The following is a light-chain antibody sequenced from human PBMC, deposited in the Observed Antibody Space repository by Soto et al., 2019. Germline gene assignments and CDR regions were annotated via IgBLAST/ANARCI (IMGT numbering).Light chain of an antibody. CDR3: CSYAGDYMFV. J-gene: IGLJ1*01. CDR2: EVN. Sequence: QSALTQPASVSGSPRQSITISCTGASSDVGGYTYVSWYQQHPGKAPKLMIYEVNNRPSGVSNRFSGSKSGNTASLTISGLQAEDEADYYCCSYAGDYMFVFGTGTKLTVL. V-gene: IGLV2-14*01. CDR1: SSDVGGYTY.